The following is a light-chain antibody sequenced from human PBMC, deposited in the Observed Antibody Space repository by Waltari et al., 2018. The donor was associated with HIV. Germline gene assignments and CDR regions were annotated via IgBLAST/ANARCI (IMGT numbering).Light chain of an antibody. CDR2: GNT. CDR1: NYNIRAAYD. J-gene: IGLJ3*02. V-gene: IGLV1-40*01. CDR3: QSYDSSLKWV. Sequence: SVLPQPPSVSGAPGQRVTISCTASNYNIRAAYDVHWDQQFPGKAPKIPIYGNTNRPSGIPARFSGSQSGTSASLAITGLQAEDEADYYCQSYDSSLKWVFGGGTKVTVL.